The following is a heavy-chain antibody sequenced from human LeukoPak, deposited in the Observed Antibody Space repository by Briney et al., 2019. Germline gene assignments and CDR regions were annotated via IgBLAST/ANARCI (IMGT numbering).Heavy chain of an antibody. CDR1: GFTFSSYW. Sequence: GGSLRLSCAASGFTFSSYWMHWVRQAPGKGLVWVSRINSDGSSTSYADSVKGRFTISRDNAKNTLYLQMNSLRADDTAVYYCARVYAVGVSRGHFDYWGQGTLVTVSS. CDR2: INSDGSST. V-gene: IGHV3-74*01. J-gene: IGHJ4*02. CDR3: ARVYAVGVSRGHFDY. D-gene: IGHD3-16*01.